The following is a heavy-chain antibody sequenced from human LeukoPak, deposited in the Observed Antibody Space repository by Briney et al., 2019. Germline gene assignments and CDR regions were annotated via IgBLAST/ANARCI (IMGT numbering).Heavy chain of an antibody. V-gene: IGHV4-39*01. Sequence: PSETLSLTCTVPGGSISSSGYYWGWIRQPPGKGLEWIGSIYYSGNTYYNPSLKSRVTISVDTSKNQFSLKLSSVTAADTAVYYCARTYSSSWPRGAFDIWGQGTMVTVSS. CDR2: IYYSGNT. CDR1: GGSISSSGYY. CDR3: ARTYSSSWPRGAFDI. J-gene: IGHJ3*02. D-gene: IGHD6-13*01.